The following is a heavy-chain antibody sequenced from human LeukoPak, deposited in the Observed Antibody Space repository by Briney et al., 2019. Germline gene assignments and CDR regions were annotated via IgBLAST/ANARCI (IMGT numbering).Heavy chain of an antibody. V-gene: IGHV3-48*02. CDR3: VRDAAYSAFNM. CDR1: GFIFSNFA. D-gene: IGHD4-11*01. CDR2: ITSSSTTI. Sequence: GGSLRLSCRTSGFIFSNFAMNWVRQAPGKGLEWVSSITSSSTTIYYADPVKGRFTISRDNAKNSLYLQMNSLRDEDTAVYYCVRDAAYSAFNMWGQGTMVTVSS. J-gene: IGHJ3*02.